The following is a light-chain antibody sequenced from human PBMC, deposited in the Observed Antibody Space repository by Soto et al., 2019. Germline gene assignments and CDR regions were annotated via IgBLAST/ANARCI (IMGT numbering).Light chain of an antibody. Sequence: EMVLTQSPGTLSLSPGERATLSCRASQSVSSSYLAWYQQKPGQAPRLLIYGASSRATGIPDRFSGSGSGTDFTLTISRLEPDDFAVYYCQQYGSSPTTFGQGTKVYIK. J-gene: IGKJ1*01. CDR2: GAS. CDR3: QQYGSSPTT. V-gene: IGKV3-20*01. CDR1: QSVSSSY.